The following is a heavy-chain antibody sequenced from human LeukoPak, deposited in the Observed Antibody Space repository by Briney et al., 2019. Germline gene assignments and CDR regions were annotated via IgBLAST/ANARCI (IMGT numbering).Heavy chain of an antibody. Sequence: PSETLSLTCTVSGGSISSSSYYWGWIRQPPGKVLEWIGSIYYSGSTYYNPSLKSRVTISVDTSKNQFSLKLSSVTAADTAVYYCASQSNYYYYYMDVWGKGTTVTVSS. CDR3: ASQSNYYYYYMDV. CDR1: GGSISSSSYY. V-gene: IGHV4-39*07. CDR2: IYYSGST. J-gene: IGHJ6*03.